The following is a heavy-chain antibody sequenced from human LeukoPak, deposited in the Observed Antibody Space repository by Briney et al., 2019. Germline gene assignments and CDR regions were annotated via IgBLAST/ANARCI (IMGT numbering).Heavy chain of an antibody. J-gene: IGHJ3*02. CDR1: GFTFSSYG. CDR2: IWYDGSNK. D-gene: IGHD3-22*01. V-gene: IGHV3-33*06. CDR3: AKDGGYDSSTNDAFDI. Sequence: PGGSLRLSCAASGFTFSSYGMHWVRQAPGKGLEWVAVIWYDGSNKYYADSVKGRFTISRDNSKNTLYLQMNSLRAEDTAIHYYAKDGGYDSSTNDAFDIWGQGTMVTVSS.